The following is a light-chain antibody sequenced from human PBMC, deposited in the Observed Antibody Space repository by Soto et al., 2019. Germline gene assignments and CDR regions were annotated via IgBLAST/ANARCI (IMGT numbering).Light chain of an antibody. CDR1: QSVRSN. CDR3: QQYNNWHT. J-gene: IGKJ1*01. Sequence: EIVMTQSPATLSVSPGERATLSCRASQSVRSNLAWYQQRPGQAPRLLIHGASTRATGIPARFSGRGSGTEFTLTISSLQSEDFAVYYCQQYNNWHTFGQGTKVDIK. V-gene: IGKV3-15*01. CDR2: GAS.